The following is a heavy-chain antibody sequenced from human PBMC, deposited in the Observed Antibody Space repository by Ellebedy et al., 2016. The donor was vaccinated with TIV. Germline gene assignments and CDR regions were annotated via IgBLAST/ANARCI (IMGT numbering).Heavy chain of an antibody. V-gene: IGHV3-7*02. J-gene: IGHJ5*02. CDR2: IKQDGSEM. CDR1: GFTFTTLW. Sequence: PGGSLRLSCAASGFTFTTLWMSWVRQAPGKGLEWVANIKQDGSEMFYVDSVKGRFTISRDNAKNSLYLQMNSLRAEDTAVYYCAGIADVRFDPWGQGTLVSVSS. D-gene: IGHD3-10*02. CDR3: AGIADVRFDP.